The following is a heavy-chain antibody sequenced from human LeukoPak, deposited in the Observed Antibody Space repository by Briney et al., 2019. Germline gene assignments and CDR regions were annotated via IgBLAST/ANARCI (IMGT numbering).Heavy chain of an antibody. Sequence: PGESLRLSCAASGFTFSSYAMHWVRQAPGKGLEWVAIIWSDGNNKYYADSVEGRFTISRDTSKNTLFLQMNSLRAEDTAVYYCARGQPGVAAAGNLDYWGQGTLVTVSS. J-gene: IGHJ4*02. V-gene: IGHV3-33*01. CDR2: IWSDGNNK. D-gene: IGHD6-13*01. CDR3: ARGQPGVAAAGNLDY. CDR1: GFTFSSYA.